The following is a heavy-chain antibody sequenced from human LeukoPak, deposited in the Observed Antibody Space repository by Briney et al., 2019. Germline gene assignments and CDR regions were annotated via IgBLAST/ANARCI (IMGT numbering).Heavy chain of an antibody. V-gene: IGHV4-30-2*01. J-gene: IGHJ5*02. Sequence: SETLSLTCTVSGVSISNAGYLWSWIRQPPGKGLEYIGYIYDSEGTYYNPSLKSRVTVSVDRSKNQFSLKVYSVSAADTAVYYCARGGVGATPNNWFDPWGQGTLVTVSS. CDR2: IYDSEGT. CDR3: ARGGVGATPNNWFDP. CDR1: GVSISNAGYL. D-gene: IGHD1-26*01.